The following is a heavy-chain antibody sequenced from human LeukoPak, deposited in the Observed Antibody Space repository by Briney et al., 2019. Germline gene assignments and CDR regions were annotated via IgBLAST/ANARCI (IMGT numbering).Heavy chain of an antibody. Sequence: PGGSLRLSCAASGFTFSHFGMHWVRQSPGKGLEWVAAIWHGGGNQYYADSVKGRFTVSRDMSETTLYLQMDSLRVDDTGIYYCARDLYSSHLDYWGQGTLVTVSS. CDR2: IWHGGGNQ. V-gene: IGHV3-33*01. D-gene: IGHD6-19*01. J-gene: IGHJ4*02. CDR3: ARDLYSSHLDY. CDR1: GFTFSHFG.